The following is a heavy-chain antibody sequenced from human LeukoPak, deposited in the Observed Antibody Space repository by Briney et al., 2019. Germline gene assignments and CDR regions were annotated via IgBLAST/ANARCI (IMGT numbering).Heavy chain of an antibody. J-gene: IGHJ4*02. CDR2: INPNSGGT. CDR1: GYTFTNYY. CDR3: ARGRSITMVRGVPLLL. Sequence: ASVKVSCKASGYTFTNYYIHWVRQAPGQGLEWMGWINPNSGGTNYAQKFQGRVTMTRDTSISTAYMELSRLRSDDTAVYYCARGRSITMVRGVPLLLWGQGTLVTVSS. V-gene: IGHV1-2*02. D-gene: IGHD3-10*01.